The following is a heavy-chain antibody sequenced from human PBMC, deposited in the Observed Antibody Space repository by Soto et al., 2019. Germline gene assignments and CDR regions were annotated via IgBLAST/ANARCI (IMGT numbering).Heavy chain of an antibody. D-gene: IGHD3-10*01. CDR2: IWYDGSNK. CDR1: GFTFSSYG. V-gene: IGHV3-33*01. Sequence: PGGSLRLSCAASGFTFSSYGMHWVRQAPGKGLEWVAVIWYDGSNKYYADSVKGRFTISRDNSKNTLYLQMNSLRAEDTAVYYCARSRGVTMDRGTYLDYWGQRTLVTVSS. J-gene: IGHJ4*02. CDR3: ARSRGVTMDRGTYLDY.